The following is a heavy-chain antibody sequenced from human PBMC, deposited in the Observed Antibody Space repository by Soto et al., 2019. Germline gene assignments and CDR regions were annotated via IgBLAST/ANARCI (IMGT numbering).Heavy chain of an antibody. J-gene: IGHJ6*02. CDR1: GFTFSSYG. D-gene: IGHD2-2*01. Sequence: GGSLRLSCAASGFTFSSYGMHWVRQAPGKGLEWVAVISYDGSNKYYADSVKGRFTISRDNSKNTLYLQMNSLRAEDTAVYYCAKEVVPAASYYYYGMDVWGQGTTVTV. V-gene: IGHV3-30*18. CDR3: AKEVVPAASYYYYGMDV. CDR2: ISYDGSNK.